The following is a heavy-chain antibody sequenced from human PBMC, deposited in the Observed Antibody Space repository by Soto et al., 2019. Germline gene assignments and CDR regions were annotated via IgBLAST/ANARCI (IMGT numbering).Heavy chain of an antibody. CDR2: ISAYNGNT. J-gene: IGHJ4*02. CDR1: GYTFTSYG. V-gene: IGHV1-18*01. Sequence: APVKVSCKASGYTFTSYGISWLRQAPGQGLEWMGWISAYNGNTNYAQKLQGRVTMTTDTSTSTAYMELRSLRSDDTAVYYCAKDHYGGTMIVGGYWGQGTLVTVSS. CDR3: AKDHYGGTMIVGGY. D-gene: IGHD3-22*01.